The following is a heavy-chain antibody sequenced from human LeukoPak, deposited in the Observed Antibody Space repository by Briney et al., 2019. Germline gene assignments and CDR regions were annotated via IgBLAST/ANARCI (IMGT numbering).Heavy chain of an antibody. CDR2: ISPNGGGT. D-gene: IGHD6-19*01. CDR1: GYTFTGYY. Sequence: ASVKVSCKASGYTFTGYYMHWVRQAPGQGLEWMGWISPNGGGTNYAQKFQDRVTMTRDTSISTAYMELSRLRSDDTAVYYCARVWRSTTYSSGWYYFDYWGQGTLVTVSS. CDR3: ARVWRSTTYSSGWYYFDY. V-gene: IGHV1-2*02. J-gene: IGHJ4*02.